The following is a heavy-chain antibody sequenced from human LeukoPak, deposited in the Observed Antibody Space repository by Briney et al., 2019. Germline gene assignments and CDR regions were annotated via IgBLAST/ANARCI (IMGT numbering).Heavy chain of an antibody. CDR1: GFTVSSNY. Sequence: GGSLRLSCAASGFTVSSNYMSWVRQAPGKGLEWVSVIYSGGSTYYSDSVTGRFTISRDNSKNTLYLQMNSLRAEDTAVYYCARDPGGPHTVKWDAFDIWGQGTMVTVSS. V-gene: IGHV3-53*01. J-gene: IGHJ3*02. CDR3: ARDPGGPHTVKWDAFDI. D-gene: IGHD2-2*02. CDR2: IYSGGST.